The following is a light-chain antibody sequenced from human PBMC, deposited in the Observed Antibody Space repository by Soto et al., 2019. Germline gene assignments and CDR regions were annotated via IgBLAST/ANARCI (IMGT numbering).Light chain of an antibody. CDR1: QSVGSN. Sequence: EIVMTQSPATLSVSPGERATLSWGASQSVGSNLDWYQQKPGQAPRLLIFGASSRATGVPARLSGSGYGTEFTLTINSMQYEDFAVYLCQQYDNLPLTFGPGTKVDIK. J-gene: IGKJ3*01. CDR2: GAS. CDR3: QQYDNLPLT. V-gene: IGKV3-15*01.